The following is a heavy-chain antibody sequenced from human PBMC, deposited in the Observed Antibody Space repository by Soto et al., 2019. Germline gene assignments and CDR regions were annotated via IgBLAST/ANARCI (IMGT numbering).Heavy chain of an antibody. CDR3: THALNSGWYGYYYGMDV. CDR1: GFSLRTNGVA. V-gene: IGHV2-5*01. Sequence: QITLKESGPTLVEPTQTLALTCTFSGFSLRTNGVAVGWIRQPPGEALEWLALIYWNDDKRYSPSLKSRLSITKDTSKNQVVLSMTNMDPVDTATYYCTHALNSGWYGYYYGMDVWGQGTPVTVSS. CDR2: IYWNDDK. D-gene: IGHD6-19*01. J-gene: IGHJ6*02.